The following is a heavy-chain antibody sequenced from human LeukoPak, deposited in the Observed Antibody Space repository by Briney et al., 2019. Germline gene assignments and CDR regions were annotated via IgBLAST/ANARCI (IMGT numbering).Heavy chain of an antibody. CDR3: ARVYSSSSIYYYYYMDV. J-gene: IGHJ6*03. CDR1: GYTFTSYG. Sequence: ASVKVSCKASGYTFTSYGISWVRQAPGQGLGLMGWISAYNGNTNYAQKLQGRVTMTTDTSTSTAYMELRSLRSDDTAVYYCARVYSSSSIYYYYYMDVWGKGTTVTVSS. D-gene: IGHD6-6*01. CDR2: ISAYNGNT. V-gene: IGHV1-18*01.